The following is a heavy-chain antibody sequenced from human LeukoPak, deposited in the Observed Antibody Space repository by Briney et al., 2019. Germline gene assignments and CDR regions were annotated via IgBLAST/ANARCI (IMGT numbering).Heavy chain of an antibody. CDR1: QFTFSSYT. CDR3: TKDPLDY. V-gene: IGHV3-23*01. CDR2: ISGSAGGT. J-gene: IGHJ4*02. Sequence: GGSLRLSCAASQFTFSSYTMNWVRQAPGKGLEWVSGISGSAGGTFYSDSVRGRFTISRDSPKNTLYLQMNSLRVEDTAVYYCTKDPLDYWGQGTLVTVSS.